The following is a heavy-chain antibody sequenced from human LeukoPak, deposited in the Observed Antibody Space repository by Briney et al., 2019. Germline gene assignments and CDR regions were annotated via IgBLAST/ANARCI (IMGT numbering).Heavy chain of an antibody. J-gene: IGHJ6*02. CDR2: IKQDGSEK. Sequence: GGSLRLSCEASRFTFSSYWMSWVRQAPGKGLEWVANIKQDGSEKYYVDSVKGRFTISRDNAKNSLYLQMNSLRDEDTAVYFCAGQVYYGMDVWGQGTTVTVSS. CDR1: RFTFSSYW. CDR3: AGQVYYGMDV. V-gene: IGHV3-7*02.